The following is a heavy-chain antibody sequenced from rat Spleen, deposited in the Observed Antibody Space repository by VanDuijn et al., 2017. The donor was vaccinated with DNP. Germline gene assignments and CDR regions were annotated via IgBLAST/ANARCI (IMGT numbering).Heavy chain of an antibody. Sequence: EVQLVESGGGLVQPGRSLKLSCAASGFTFSDYYMAWVRQAPTKGLEWVASISTVGDNAYYRDSVKGRFTISRDNAKSTLYLQMNSLSSEDMATYYCATRYYDGYYHVGYFDYWGQGVMVTVSS. V-gene: IGHV5-25*01. CDR1: GFTFSDYY. CDR3: ATRYYDGYYHVGYFDY. D-gene: IGHD1-12*03. CDR2: ISTVGDNA. J-gene: IGHJ2*01.